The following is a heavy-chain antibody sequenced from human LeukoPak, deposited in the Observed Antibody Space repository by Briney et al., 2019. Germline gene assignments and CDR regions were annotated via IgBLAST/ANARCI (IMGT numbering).Heavy chain of an antibody. CDR3: AKVFLATHPWFDS. Sequence: GGSLRLSCAASGFTFSDYDMYWVRQAPGKGLEWVTFIRYDGSNKYYADSVKGRFTISRDNSKNTLYLQMNGLRAEDTAVYYCAKVFLATHPWFDSWGQGNLVTVSS. V-gene: IGHV3-30*02. J-gene: IGHJ5*01. D-gene: IGHD4-23*01. CDR2: IRYDGSNK. CDR1: GFTFSDYD.